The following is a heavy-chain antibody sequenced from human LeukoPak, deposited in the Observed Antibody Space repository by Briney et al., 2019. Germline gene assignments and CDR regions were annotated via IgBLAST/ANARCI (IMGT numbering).Heavy chain of an antibody. CDR2: IYSGDNT. CDR1: GFTVSNNY. Sequence: PGGSLRLSCAASGFTVSNNYMSWVRQAPGKGLEWVSVIYSGDNTYYVESVKGRFTISRDNSKNTLFLQMNRLRAEDTAVYYCASYNWNYPLDDYWGQGTLVTVSS. D-gene: IGHD1-7*01. V-gene: IGHV3-66*02. CDR3: ASYNWNYPLDDY. J-gene: IGHJ4*02.